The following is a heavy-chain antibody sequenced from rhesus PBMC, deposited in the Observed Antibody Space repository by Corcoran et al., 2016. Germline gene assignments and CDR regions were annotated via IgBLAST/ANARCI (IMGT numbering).Heavy chain of an antibody. V-gene: IGHV4-122*02. CDR2: ITYNGST. D-gene: IGHD3-34*01. J-gene: IGHJ4*01. Sequence: QVQLQESGPGLVKPSETLSLTCAVSGYSISGYYWSWIRQAPGKRLKCIGYITYNGSTSYNPSLKSGITLSRGTYRNQFALKLSAGTAADTAVYYCARDAEGGSYFDYWGQGVLVTVSS. CDR1: GYSISGYY. CDR3: ARDAEGGSYFDY.